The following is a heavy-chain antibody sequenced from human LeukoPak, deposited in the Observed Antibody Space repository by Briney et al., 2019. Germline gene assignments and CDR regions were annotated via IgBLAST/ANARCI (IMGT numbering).Heavy chain of an antibody. CDR2: ISAYNGNT. CDR3: ARDYSYSSSWRYYYYYYMDV. CDR1: GYTFTSYG. Sequence: ASVKVSCKASGYTFTSYGISWVRQAPGQGLEWMGWISAYNGNTNYAQKLQGRVTMTTDTSTSTAYMELRSLRSDDTAVYYCARDYSYSSSWRYYYYYYMDVWGKGTTVTVSS. D-gene: IGHD6-13*01. J-gene: IGHJ6*03. V-gene: IGHV1-18*01.